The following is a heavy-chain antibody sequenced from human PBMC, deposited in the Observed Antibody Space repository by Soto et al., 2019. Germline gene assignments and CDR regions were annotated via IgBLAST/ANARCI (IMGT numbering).Heavy chain of an antibody. CDR2: IIPIFGTA. V-gene: IGHV1-69*13. D-gene: IGHD3-22*01. Sequence: GASVKVSCKASGGTFSSYAISWVRQAPGQGLEWMGGIIPIFGTANYAQKFQGRVTITADESTSTAYMELSSLRSEDTAVYYCARVPYYYDSSGYMGIFDYWGQGTLVTVSS. CDR1: GGTFSSYA. CDR3: ARVPYYYDSSGYMGIFDY. J-gene: IGHJ4*02.